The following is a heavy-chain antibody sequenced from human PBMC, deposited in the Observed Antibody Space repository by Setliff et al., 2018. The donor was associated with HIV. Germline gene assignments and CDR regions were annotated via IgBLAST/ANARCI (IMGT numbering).Heavy chain of an antibody. CDR1: GGSFTDYY. D-gene: IGHD3-10*01. Sequence: PSETLSLTCAVDGGSFTDYYWGWIRQSPGKGLEWIGEINPSGGINHNPSLKSRVSMSVDTSKRQFSLNLSSVTAADTAVYYCARDSCLYGSGGFCYWGQGTLVTVSS. J-gene: IGHJ4*02. CDR3: ARDSCLYGSGGFCY. CDR2: INPSGGI. V-gene: IGHV4-34*01.